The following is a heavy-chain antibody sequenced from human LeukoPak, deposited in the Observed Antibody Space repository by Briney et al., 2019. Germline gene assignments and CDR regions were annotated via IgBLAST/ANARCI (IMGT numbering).Heavy chain of an antibody. D-gene: IGHD3-22*01. CDR3: AKDLTFYYDSSGYGNDY. CDR1: GFTFSSYG. CDR2: IRYDGSNK. V-gene: IGHV3-30*02. Sequence: GGSLRLSCAASGFTFSSYGMHWVRQAPGKGLEWVAFIRYDGSNKYYADSGKGRFTISRDNSKNTLYLQMNSLRAEDTAVYYCAKDLTFYYDSSGYGNDYWGQGTLVTVSS. J-gene: IGHJ4*02.